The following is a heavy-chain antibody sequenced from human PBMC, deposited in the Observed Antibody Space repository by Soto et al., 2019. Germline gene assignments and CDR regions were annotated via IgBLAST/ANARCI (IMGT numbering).Heavy chain of an antibody. D-gene: IGHD5-12*01. CDR1: GFIFSNYA. Sequence: EVQLLESGGGFVQPGGSLRLSCAASGFIFSNYAMTWVRQAPGKGLXXXSAITSTGSSTYYADSVKGRFTISRDNSKNTLYLQINSLTAEDTAVYYCAKGAEGYVVSSLDYWGQGTLVTVSS. CDR2: ITSTGSST. CDR3: AKGAEGYVVSSLDY. V-gene: IGHV3-23*01. J-gene: IGHJ4*02.